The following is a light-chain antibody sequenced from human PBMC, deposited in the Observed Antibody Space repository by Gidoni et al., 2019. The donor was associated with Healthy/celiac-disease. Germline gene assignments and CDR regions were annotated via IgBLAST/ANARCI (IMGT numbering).Light chain of an antibody. Sequence: DIQMTQSPSSLSASVGDRVTITCQASQDISNYLNWYQQKPGKAPKLLIYDASNLETGFPSSFSGSGSGTDFTFTISSLHPEDIATYYCQQYDNLPYTFGQGTKLEIK. J-gene: IGKJ2*01. CDR3: QQYDNLPYT. CDR2: DAS. V-gene: IGKV1-33*01. CDR1: QDISNY.